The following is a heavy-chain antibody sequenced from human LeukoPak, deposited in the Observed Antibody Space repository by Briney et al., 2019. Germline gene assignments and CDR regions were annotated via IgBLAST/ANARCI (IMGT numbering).Heavy chain of an antibody. J-gene: IGHJ6*02. Sequence: ASVTVSCKVSGYTLTELSMHWVRQAPGKGLEWMGGFDPEDGETIYAQKFQGRVTMTEDTSTDTAYMELSSLRSEDTAVYYCATSAGGSPMVRGARSALYYGMDVWGQGTTVTVSS. D-gene: IGHD3-10*01. CDR1: GYTLTELS. V-gene: IGHV1-24*01. CDR3: ATSAGGSPMVRGARSALYYGMDV. CDR2: FDPEDGET.